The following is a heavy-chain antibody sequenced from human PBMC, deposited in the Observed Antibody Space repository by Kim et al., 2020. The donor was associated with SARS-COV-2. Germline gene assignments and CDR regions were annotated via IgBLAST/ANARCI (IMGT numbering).Heavy chain of an antibody. CDR1: GFTVSSNY. J-gene: IGHJ4*01. V-gene: IGHV3-53*01. CDR3: VRAGKYGSGSYHPLLDY. CDR2: LYSGGST. Sequence: GGSLRLSCAASGFTVSSNYMTWVRQAPGKGLEWVSLLYSGGSTYYADSVKGRFTISRDNSNNTLYLILDSLRAEDTAVYSCVRAGKYGSGSYHPLLDYWG. D-gene: IGHD3-10*01.